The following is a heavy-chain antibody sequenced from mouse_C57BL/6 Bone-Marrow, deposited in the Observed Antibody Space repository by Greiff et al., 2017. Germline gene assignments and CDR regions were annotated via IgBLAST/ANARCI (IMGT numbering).Heavy chain of an antibody. Sequence: EVKLLESGPGLANPSPTLSLTCTVTGYSFTSDYWNWIRKFPGKKLEYMGYISYRGSTYYNPSLKSRIPITRDTSKNQYDLQLNAVTTEDTATYYCARGPTADRDMDGWGKGTTVTVSS. V-gene: IGHV3-8*01. J-gene: IGHJ1*03. D-gene: IGHD1-2*01. CDR3: ARGPTADRDMDG. CDR2: ISYRGST. CDR1: GYSFTSDY.